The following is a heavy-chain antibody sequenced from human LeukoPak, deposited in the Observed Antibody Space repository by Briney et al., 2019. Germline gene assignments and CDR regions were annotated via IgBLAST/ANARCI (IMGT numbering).Heavy chain of an antibody. CDR2: IIPILGIA. Sequence: SVKVSCKASGGTFNSYTISWVRQAPGQGLEWMGRIIPILGIANYAQKFQGRVTITADKSTSTAYMELSSLRFEDTAVYYCAGDPTSSYGDYVDCWGQGTLVTVSS. CDR3: AGDPTSSYGDYVDC. D-gene: IGHD4-17*01. J-gene: IGHJ4*02. CDR1: GGTFNSYT. V-gene: IGHV1-69*04.